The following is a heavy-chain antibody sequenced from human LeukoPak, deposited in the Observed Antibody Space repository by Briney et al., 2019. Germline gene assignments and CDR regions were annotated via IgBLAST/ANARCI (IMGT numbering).Heavy chain of an antibody. V-gene: IGHV4-39*07. J-gene: IGHJ2*01. CDR3: ARDGGSSGYFDL. D-gene: IGHD2-15*01. CDR2: IYYSGST. CDR1: GGSIGSSRYF. Sequence: PSETLSLTCTVSGGSIGSSRYFWGWLRQPPGKGLEWIGSIYYSGSTYYNTSLKSRSTISVDTSKNQFSLKLSSVTAADTALYYCARDGGSSGYFDLWGRGTLVTVSS.